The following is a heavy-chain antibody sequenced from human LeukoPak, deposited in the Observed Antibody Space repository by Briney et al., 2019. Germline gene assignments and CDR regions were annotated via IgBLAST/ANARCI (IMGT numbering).Heavy chain of an antibody. V-gene: IGHV3-43*01. CDR2: ISWDGGST. Sequence: PGGSLRLSCAASGFTFSSYAMSWVRQAPGKGLEWVSLISWDGGSTFYADSVKGRFTIPRDNSKNSLYLQMNSLRTEDTALYYCAKDSGSGMVYAHIDYWGQGTLVTVSS. CDR3: AKDSGSGMVYAHIDY. CDR1: GFTFSSYA. D-gene: IGHD2-8*01. J-gene: IGHJ4*02.